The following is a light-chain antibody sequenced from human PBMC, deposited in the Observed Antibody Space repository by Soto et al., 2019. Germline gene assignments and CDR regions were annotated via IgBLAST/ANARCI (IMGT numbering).Light chain of an antibody. V-gene: IGLV2-14*01. CDR1: SSDVGGYNY. Sequence: QSVLTQPASVSGSPGQSITISCTGTSSDVGGYNYVSWYQQHPGKAPKLMIYDVSNRPSGVSNRFSGSKSGNTASLTISGLQPEDAADYYCSSYTRSSTLGVFGTRTKVTVL. CDR3: SSYTRSSTLGV. CDR2: DVS. J-gene: IGLJ1*01.